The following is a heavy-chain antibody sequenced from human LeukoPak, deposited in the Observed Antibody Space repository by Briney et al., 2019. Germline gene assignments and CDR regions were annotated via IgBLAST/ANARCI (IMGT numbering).Heavy chain of an antibody. CDR1: GGSFSGYY. J-gene: IGHJ4*02. V-gene: IGHV4-34*01. D-gene: IGHD3-22*01. CDR3: ARNYYDSSGYYALDY. CDR2: INHSGST. Sequence: SETLSLTCAVYGGSFSGYYWSWIRQPPGKGLEWIGEINHSGSTNYNPSLKSRVTISVDTSKNQFSLKLSSVTAADTAVYYCARNYYDSSGYYALDYWGQGTLVTVSS.